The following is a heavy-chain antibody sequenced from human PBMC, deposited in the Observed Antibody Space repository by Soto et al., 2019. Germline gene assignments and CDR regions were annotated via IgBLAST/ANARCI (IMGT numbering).Heavy chain of an antibody. D-gene: IGHD1-26*01. CDR1: GGSIGSYY. CDR3: ARVGRSGDD. Sequence: QVQLQESGPGLVKPSETLSLTCTVSGGSIGSYYWSWIRQPPGKGLEWIGYIYYSGSTNYNPSLKSRVTISVDTYKNQFALKLSSGTAADTAVYYCARVGRSGDDWGQGTLGPVSS. J-gene: IGHJ4*02. CDR2: IYYSGST. V-gene: IGHV4-59*01.